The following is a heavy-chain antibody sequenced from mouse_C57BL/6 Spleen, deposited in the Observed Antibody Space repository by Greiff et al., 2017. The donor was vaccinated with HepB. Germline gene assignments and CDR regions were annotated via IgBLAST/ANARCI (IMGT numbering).Heavy chain of an antibody. CDR2: IYPGSGST. D-gene: IGHD2-1*01. V-gene: IGHV1-55*01. CDR3: AREGIYYGAMDY. Sequence: QVQLQQPGAELVKSGASVKMSCKASGYTFTSYWITWVKQRPGQGLEWIGDIYPGSGSTNYNEKFKSKATLTVDTSSSTAYMQLSSLTSEDSAVYYCAREGIYYGAMDYWGQGTSVTVSS. CDR1: GYTFTSYW. J-gene: IGHJ4*01.